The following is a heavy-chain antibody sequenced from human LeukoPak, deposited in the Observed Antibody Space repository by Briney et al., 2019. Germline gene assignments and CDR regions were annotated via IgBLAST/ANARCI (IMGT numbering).Heavy chain of an antibody. CDR1: GYTFTSYY. CDR3: ARDDPYYYDSSGYLFDY. V-gene: IGHV1-46*01. CDR2: INPSGGTT. J-gene: IGHJ4*02. D-gene: IGHD3-22*01. Sequence: ASVKVSCKASGYTFTSYYIHWVRQAPGQGLEWMGIINPSGGTTTYAQNFQGRVTMTRDTSTSTVYMELSSLRSEDTAVYYCARDDPYYYDSSGYLFDYWGQGTLVTVSS.